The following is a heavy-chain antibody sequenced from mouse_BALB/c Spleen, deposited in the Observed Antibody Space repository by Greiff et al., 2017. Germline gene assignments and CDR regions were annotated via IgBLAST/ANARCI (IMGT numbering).Heavy chain of an antibody. CDR3: AREDGPDV. D-gene: IGHD2-3*01. J-gene: IGHJ1*01. V-gene: IGHV5-4*02. CDR2: ISDGGSYT. Sequence: DVHLVESGGGLVKPGGSLKLSCAASGFTFSDYYMYWVRQTPEKKLEWVATISDGGSYTYYPDSVKGRFTISRDNAKNNLYLQMSSLKSEDTAMYYCAREDGPDVWGAGTTVTVSS. CDR1: GFTFSDYY.